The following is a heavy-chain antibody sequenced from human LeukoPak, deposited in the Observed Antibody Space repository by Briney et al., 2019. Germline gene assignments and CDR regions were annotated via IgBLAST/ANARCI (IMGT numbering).Heavy chain of an antibody. CDR2: FDPEDGET. Sequence: ASVKVSCKASGYTFTSYYMHWVRQAPGKGLEWMGGFDPEDGETIYAQKFQGRVTMTEDTSTDTAYMELSSLRSEDTAVYYCATTTIFGVVISYWGQGTLVTVSS. CDR1: GYTFTSYY. CDR3: ATTTIFGVVISY. V-gene: IGHV1-24*01. J-gene: IGHJ4*02. D-gene: IGHD3-3*01.